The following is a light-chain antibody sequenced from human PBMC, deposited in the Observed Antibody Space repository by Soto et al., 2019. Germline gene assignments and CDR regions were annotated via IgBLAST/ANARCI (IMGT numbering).Light chain of an antibody. V-gene: IGKV3-11*01. J-gene: IGKJ4*01. CDR3: QQRYNWLT. CDR2: DTF. Sequence: EIVLTQSPATLSLSPGERATLSCRASQSVSSYLAWYQQKPGQAPRLLIYDTFNRATGIPARFSGSGSGTDFTLTISSLEPEDFAVYYCQQRYNWLTFGGGTK. CDR1: QSVSSY.